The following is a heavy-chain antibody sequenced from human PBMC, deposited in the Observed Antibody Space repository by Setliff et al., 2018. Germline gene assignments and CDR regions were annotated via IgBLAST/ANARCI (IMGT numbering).Heavy chain of an antibody. CDR2: IYYSGST. J-gene: IGHJ6*02. CDR3: ARVSQYSSGWYYYYYGMDV. V-gene: IGHV4-39*07. CDR1: GGSISSSGYY. D-gene: IGHD6-19*01. Sequence: KTSETLSLTCTVSGGSISSSGYYWGWIRQPPGKGLEWIGSIYYSGSTYYNPSLKSRVTISVDTSKNQFSLKLSSVTAADTAVYYCARVSQYSSGWYYYYYGMDVWGQGTTVTVSS.